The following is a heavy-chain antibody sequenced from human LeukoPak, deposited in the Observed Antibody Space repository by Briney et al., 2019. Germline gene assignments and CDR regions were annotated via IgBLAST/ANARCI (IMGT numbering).Heavy chain of an antibody. D-gene: IGHD5-24*01. Sequence: GGSLRLSCAASGFIFSDYWMSWVRQASGKGLEWVANIKEDGSDKYYVDSVKGRFTISRDNAKNSLYLQMYSLRAEDTAVFYCARGNNGYRDSWGQGTLVTVSS. CDR2: IKEDGSDK. CDR1: GFIFSDYW. V-gene: IGHV3-7*01. J-gene: IGHJ4*02. CDR3: ARGNNGYRDS.